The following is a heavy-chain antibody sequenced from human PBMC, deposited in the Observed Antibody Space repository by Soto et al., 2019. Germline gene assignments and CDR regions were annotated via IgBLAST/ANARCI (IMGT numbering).Heavy chain of an antibody. V-gene: IGHV3-33*01. Sequence: QVQLVESGGGVVQPGRSLRLSCAASGFTFSSYGMHWVRQAPGKGLEWVAVIWYDGSNKYNADSVKGRFTISRDNSKNTRYLPINSLTAEEAAVYYCGRSLNYGLGDAFDIGGQGTMVTVTS. J-gene: IGHJ3*02. CDR3: GRSLNYGLGDAFDI. CDR1: GFTFSSYG. CDR2: IWYDGSNK. D-gene: IGHD4-17*01.